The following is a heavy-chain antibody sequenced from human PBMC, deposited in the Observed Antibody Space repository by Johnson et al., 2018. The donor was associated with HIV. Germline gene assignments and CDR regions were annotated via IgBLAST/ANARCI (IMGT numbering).Heavy chain of an antibody. Sequence: VQLVESGGGLVQPGGSLRLSCAASGFTFSSYAMSWVRQAPGKGLEWVSAISGSGGSTYYADSVKGRFTISRDNSKNTLYQQMNSLRAEDTAVYYCAKGFFGIDIVVVPADALDLWGQGTMVTVSS. CDR3: AKGFFGIDIVVVPADALDL. CDR1: GFTFSSYA. D-gene: IGHD2-2*01. V-gene: IGHV3-23*04. J-gene: IGHJ3*01. CDR2: ISGSGGST.